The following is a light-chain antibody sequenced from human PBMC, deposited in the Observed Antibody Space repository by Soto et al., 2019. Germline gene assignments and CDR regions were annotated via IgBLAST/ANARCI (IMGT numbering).Light chain of an antibody. CDR3: QQDYNLPRGT. J-gene: IGKJ2*02. V-gene: IGKV3D-7*01. CDR2: GAS. CDR1: QSVSSSY. Sequence: EIVMTQSPATLSLSPGERATLSCRASQSVSSSYLSWYQQKPGQAPRLLIYGASTRATGIPARFSRSGSGTDFKIPIGSMPPEDFEVYYCQQDYNLPRGTFGQGTKLEIK.